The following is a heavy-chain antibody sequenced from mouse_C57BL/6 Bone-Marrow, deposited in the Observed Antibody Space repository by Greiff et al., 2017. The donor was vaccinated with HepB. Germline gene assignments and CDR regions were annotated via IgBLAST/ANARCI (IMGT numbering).Heavy chain of an antibody. Sequence: QVQLQQSGPELVKPGASVKISCKASGYAFSSSWMNWVKQRPGKGLEWIGRIYPGDGDTNYNGKFKGKATLTADKSSSPAYMQLSSLTSEDSAVYFGARRNGWGYAMDVWGQGTSVTVSS. CDR3: ARRNGWGYAMDV. D-gene: IGHD1-2*01. CDR2: IYPGDGDT. J-gene: IGHJ4*01. CDR1: GYAFSSSW. V-gene: IGHV1-82*01.